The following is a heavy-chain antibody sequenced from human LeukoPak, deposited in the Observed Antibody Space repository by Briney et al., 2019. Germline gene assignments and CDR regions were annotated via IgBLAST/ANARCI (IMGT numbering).Heavy chain of an antibody. CDR1: GGSFIGYY. CDR3: ASGYTSTWYLVLAY. Sequence: SETLSLTCAVYGGSFIGYYWSWIRQPPGKGLEWIGEINHFGSTNYNPSLKSRVTISIDTSKNQFSLKLSSVTAADTAVYYCASGYTSTWYLVLAYWGQGTLVTVSS. CDR2: INHFGST. D-gene: IGHD6-13*01. V-gene: IGHV4-34*01. J-gene: IGHJ1*01.